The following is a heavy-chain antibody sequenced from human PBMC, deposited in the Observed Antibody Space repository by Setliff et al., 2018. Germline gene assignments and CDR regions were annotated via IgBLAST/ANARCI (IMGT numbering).Heavy chain of an antibody. CDR3: AKGQGQYYDSSGYCGRVLDY. CDR2: ITFGSLSR. D-gene: IGHD3-22*01. CDR1: GFTFNAYA. J-gene: IGHJ4*02. V-gene: IGHV3-23*01. Sequence: PGGSLRLSCAASGFTFNAYAMSWVRQAPGKGLEWVSAITFGSLSRYYADSVKGRFTISRDNSKNTLFLEMNSLRTEDTAVYYCAKGQGQYYDSSGYCGRVLDYWGQGTLVTVSS.